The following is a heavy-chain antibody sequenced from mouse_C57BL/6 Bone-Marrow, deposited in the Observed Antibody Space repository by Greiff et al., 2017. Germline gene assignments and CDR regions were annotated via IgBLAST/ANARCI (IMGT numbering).Heavy chain of an antibody. CDR1: GYTFTSYW. CDR3: ARGTTVVGYFGY. D-gene: IGHD1-1*01. Sequence: QVQLQQPGAELVKPGASVKMSCKASGYTFTSYWITWVKQRPGQGLEWIGDIYPGSGSTNYNEKFKSKATLTVDTSSSTAYMQLSSLTSEDSAVYCVARGTTVVGYFGYWGQGTTLTVSS. J-gene: IGHJ2*01. V-gene: IGHV1-55*01. CDR2: IYPGSGST.